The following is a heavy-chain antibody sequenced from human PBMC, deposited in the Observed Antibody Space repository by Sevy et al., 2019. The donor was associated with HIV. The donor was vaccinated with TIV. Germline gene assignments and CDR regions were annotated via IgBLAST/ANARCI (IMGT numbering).Heavy chain of an antibody. V-gene: IGHV3-30*04. Sequence: GGSLRLSCVASGFTFANHAIRWVRQAPGKGLEWVAIISFDGRNERYADSVKGRFTISRDNSKNTVYLQMTRLRTEDAAVYYCARDHCDDGVCFRSGYFDYWGQGTLVTVSS. J-gene: IGHJ4*02. CDR2: ISFDGRNE. CDR1: GFTFANHA. D-gene: IGHD2-8*02. CDR3: ARDHCDDGVCFRSGYFDY.